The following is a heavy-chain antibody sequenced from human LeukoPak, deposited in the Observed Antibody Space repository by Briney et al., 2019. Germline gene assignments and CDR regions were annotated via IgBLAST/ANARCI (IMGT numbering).Heavy chain of an antibody. CDR3: ASSPHLYYYDSPGAFDI. J-gene: IGHJ3*02. V-gene: IGHV3-30*02. CDR2: IRYDGSNK. D-gene: IGHD3-22*01. CDR1: GFTFSSYS. Sequence: GGSLRLSCAASGFTFSSYSMNWARQAPGKGLEWVAFIRYDGSNKYYADSVKGRFTISRDNSKNTLYLQMNSLRAEDTAVYYCASSPHLYYYDSPGAFDIWGQGTMVTVSS.